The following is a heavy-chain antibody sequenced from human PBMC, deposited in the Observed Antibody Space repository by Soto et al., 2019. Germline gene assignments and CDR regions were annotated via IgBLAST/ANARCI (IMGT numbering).Heavy chain of an antibody. J-gene: IGHJ5*02. CDR3: ARVAVGANDWFDP. CDR2: INADGTRT. V-gene: IGHV3-74*03. D-gene: IGHD3-16*01. Sequence: EVQLVESGGGLVQPGGSLRLSCAASGFTFTNYWMHWVRQAPGKGLVWVSRINADGTRTTYADSVKGRSTISRDNAQNTLYLQVNSVRVEDTAVYYCARVAVGANDWFDPGGQGTLVTVS. CDR1: GFTFTNYW.